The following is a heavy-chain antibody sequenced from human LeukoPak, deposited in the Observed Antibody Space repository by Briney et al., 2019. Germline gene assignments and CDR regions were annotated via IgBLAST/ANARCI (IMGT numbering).Heavy chain of an antibody. CDR3: ARDAVYTANAF. CDR1: GFTFTTYW. CDR2: INSDGSIT. Sequence: GGSLRLSCAASGFTFTTYWMHWVRQAPGKGLVWVSHINSDGSITSYADSVKGRFTISRDNAKNTLYLQMNSLRAEDTAVYYCARDAVYTANAFWGQGTTVTVSS. J-gene: IGHJ6*02. D-gene: IGHD5-18*01. V-gene: IGHV3-74*01.